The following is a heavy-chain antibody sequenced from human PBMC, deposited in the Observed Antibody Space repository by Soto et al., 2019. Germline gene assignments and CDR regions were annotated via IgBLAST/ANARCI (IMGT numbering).Heavy chain of an antibody. CDR2: IYYSGST. D-gene: IGHD6-6*01. CDR3: ARDVGRIAARVNWFDP. CDR1: GGSISSYY. V-gene: IGHV4-59*12. J-gene: IGHJ5*02. Sequence: TATLSLTCTVSGGSISSYYWSWIRQPPGKRLEWIRYIYYSGSTYYNPSLKSRVTISVDTSNNQFSLKLSSVTAAVTAVFYCARDVGRIAARVNWFDPWGQGTLVTVSS.